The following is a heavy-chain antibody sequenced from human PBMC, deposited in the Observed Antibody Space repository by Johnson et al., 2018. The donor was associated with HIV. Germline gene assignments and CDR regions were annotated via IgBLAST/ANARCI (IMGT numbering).Heavy chain of an antibody. J-gene: IGHJ3*02. CDR3: AKNQEVSREDAFDI. D-gene: IGHD3-3*02. Sequence: QMQLVESGGGLVQPGRSLRLSCAASGFTFDDYAMHWVRQAPGKGLEWVAVISYDGSNKYYADSVKGRFTISRDNSKNTLYLQMNSLRAEDTAVYYCAKNQEVSREDAFDIWGQGTMVTVSS. V-gene: IGHV3-30-3*02. CDR2: ISYDGSNK. CDR1: GFTFDDYA.